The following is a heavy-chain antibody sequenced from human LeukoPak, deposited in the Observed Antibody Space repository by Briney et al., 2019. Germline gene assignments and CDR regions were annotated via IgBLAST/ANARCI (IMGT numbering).Heavy chain of an antibody. CDR3: ARFSSSSHFDY. D-gene: IGHD6-6*01. V-gene: IGHV1-46*03. CDR1: GYTFTSYH. CDR2: INPSGGST. Sequence: GASVKVSCKASGYTFTSYHMHWVRQAPGQRLEWMGIINPSGGSTTYAQKFQGRVTMTRDTSTSTVYMEVSSLRSEDTAVHYCARFSSSSHFDYWGQGTLVTVSS. J-gene: IGHJ4*02.